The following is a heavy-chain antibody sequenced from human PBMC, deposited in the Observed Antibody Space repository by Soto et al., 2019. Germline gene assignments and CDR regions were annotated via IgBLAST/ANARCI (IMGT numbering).Heavy chain of an antibody. CDR3: ARALAHIVVVPTAPYYGMDV. V-gene: IGHV1-18*01. Sequence: ASVKVSCKASGYTFTSYGTSWVRQAPGQGLEWMGWISAYNGNTNYAQKLQGRVTMTTDTSTNTAYMELRSLRSDDTAVYYCARALAHIVVVPTAPYYGMDVWGQGTTVTVSS. D-gene: IGHD2-2*01. J-gene: IGHJ6*02. CDR2: ISAYNGNT. CDR1: GYTFTSYG.